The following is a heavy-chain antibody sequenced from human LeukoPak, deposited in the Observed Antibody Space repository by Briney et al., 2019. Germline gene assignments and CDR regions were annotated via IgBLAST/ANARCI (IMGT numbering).Heavy chain of an antibody. D-gene: IGHD3-3*01. CDR1: GGSFSGYY. V-gene: IGHV4-34*01. J-gene: IGHJ4*02. CDR3: ARSLRSRIRFFDY. Sequence: PSETLSLXCAVYGGSFSGYYWSWIRQPPGKGLEWIGEINHSGSTNYNPSLKSRVTISVDTSKNQFSLKLSSVTAADTAVYYCARSLRSRIRFFDYWGQGTLVTVSS. CDR2: INHSGST.